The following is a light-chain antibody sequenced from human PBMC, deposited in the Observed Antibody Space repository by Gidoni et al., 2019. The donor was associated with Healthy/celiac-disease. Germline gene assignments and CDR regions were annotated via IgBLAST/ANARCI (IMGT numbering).Light chain of an antibody. CDR2: WAS. Sequence: DLVMTQSPDSLAVSLGERATINCKSSQSVLYSSNNKNYLAWYQQKPGQPPKRLIYWASTRESGVPDRFSGSGSGTDFTLTISSLQAEDVAVYYCQQYYSTPPTFXXXTKVEIK. J-gene: IGKJ1*01. CDR3: QQYYSTPPT. CDR1: QSVLYSSNNKNY. V-gene: IGKV4-1*01.